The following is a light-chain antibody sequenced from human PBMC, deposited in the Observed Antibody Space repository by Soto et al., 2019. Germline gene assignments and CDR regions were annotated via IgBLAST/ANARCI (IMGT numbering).Light chain of an antibody. Sequence: SYELTQPPSVSVSPGQTASISCSGDKLGDKYACWYQQKPGQSPVLVIYQDSKRPSGIPERFSGSNSGNTATLTISGTQAMDEADYYCQAWDSSFVVFGEGTKLTVL. J-gene: IGLJ2*01. CDR1: KLGDKY. CDR3: QAWDSSFVV. V-gene: IGLV3-1*01. CDR2: QDS.